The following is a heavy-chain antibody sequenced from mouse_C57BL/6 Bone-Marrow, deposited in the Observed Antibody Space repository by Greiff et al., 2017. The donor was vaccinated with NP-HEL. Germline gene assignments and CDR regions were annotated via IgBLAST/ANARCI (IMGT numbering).Heavy chain of an antibody. J-gene: IGHJ2*01. CDR1: GYAFTNYL. CDR3: AREELLDY. Sequence: QVQLKESGAELVRPGTSVKVSCKASGYAFTNYLIEWVKQRPGQGLEWIGVINPGSGGTNYNEKFKGKATLTADKSSSTAYMQLSSLTSEDSAVYFCAREELLDYWGQGTTLTVSS. D-gene: IGHD2-1*01. V-gene: IGHV1-54*01. CDR2: INPGSGGT.